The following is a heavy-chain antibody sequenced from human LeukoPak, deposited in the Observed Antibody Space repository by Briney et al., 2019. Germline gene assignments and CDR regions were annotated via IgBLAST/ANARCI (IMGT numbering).Heavy chain of an antibody. CDR2: IYYSGST. J-gene: IGHJ1*01. Sequence: ASETLSLTCTVSGGSISSYYWSWIRQPPGKGLEWIGYIYYSGSTNYNPSLKSRVTISVDTSKNQFSLKLSSVTAADTAVYYCARESLAGEYFQHWGQGTLVTVSS. V-gene: IGHV4-59*01. CDR3: ARESLAGEYFQH. CDR1: GGSISSYY.